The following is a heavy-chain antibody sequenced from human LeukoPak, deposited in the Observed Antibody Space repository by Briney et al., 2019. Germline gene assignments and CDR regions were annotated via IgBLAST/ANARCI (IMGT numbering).Heavy chain of an antibody. CDR2: IIPIFGTA. D-gene: IGHD4-17*01. J-gene: IGHJ4*02. V-gene: IGHV1-69*05. CDR1: GGTFSSYA. Sequence: SVKVSCKASGGTFSSYAISWVRQAPGQGLEWMGRIIPIFGTANYAQKFQGRVTITTDESTSTAYMELSSLRSEDTAVYYCARDLPNYGDPYPHYFDYWGQGTLVTVSS. CDR3: ARDLPNYGDPYPHYFDY.